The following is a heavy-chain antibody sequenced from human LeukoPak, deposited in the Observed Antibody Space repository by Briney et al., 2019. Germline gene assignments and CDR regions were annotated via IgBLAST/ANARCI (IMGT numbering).Heavy chain of an antibody. Sequence: GGSLRLSCAASGFTFSNYGMHWVRQAPGKGLEWVTFIRYDGSNKFYADSVKGRFTISRDNSKNTLYLQMNSLRGEDSAVYYCATHTGYFGYWGQGTLVTVSS. CDR1: GFTFSNYG. D-gene: IGHD4-17*01. J-gene: IGHJ4*02. CDR3: ATHTGYFGY. V-gene: IGHV3-30*02. CDR2: IRYDGSNK.